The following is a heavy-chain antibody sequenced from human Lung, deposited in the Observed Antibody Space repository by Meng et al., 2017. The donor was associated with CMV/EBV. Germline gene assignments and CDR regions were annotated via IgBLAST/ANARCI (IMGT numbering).Heavy chain of an antibody. J-gene: IGHJ4*02. Sequence: GSLRLXCAVYGGSFSGYYWSWIRQPPGKGLEWIGEINHSGSTNYNPSLKSRVTISVDTSKNQFSLKLSSVTAADTAVYYCARYDFWSGYVYWGQGTVVTVAS. CDR1: GGSFSGYY. CDR3: ARYDFWSGYVY. D-gene: IGHD3-3*01. CDR2: INHSGST. V-gene: IGHV4-34*01.